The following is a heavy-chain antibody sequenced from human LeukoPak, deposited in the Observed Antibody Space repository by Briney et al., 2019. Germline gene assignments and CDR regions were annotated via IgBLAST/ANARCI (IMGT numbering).Heavy chain of an antibody. CDR3: ARGDSGSYYDWFDP. J-gene: IGHJ5*02. D-gene: IGHD1-26*01. Sequence: SETLSLTCTVSGGSISSGDYYWSWIRQPPGKGLEWIVYIYYSGGTYYNPSLKSRVTISVDTSKNRFSLKLSSVTAADTAVYYCARGDSGSYYDWFDPWGQGTLVTVSS. CDR1: GGSISSGDYY. V-gene: IGHV4-30-4*01. CDR2: IYYSGGT.